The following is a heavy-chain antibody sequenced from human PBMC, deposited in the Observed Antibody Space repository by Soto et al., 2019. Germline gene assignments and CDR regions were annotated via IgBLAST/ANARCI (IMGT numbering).Heavy chain of an antibody. CDR3: ARELYCSSTSCYWYYFDY. D-gene: IGHD2-2*01. Sequence: GGSLRLSCAASGFTFSSYSMNWVRQAPGKGLEWVSSISSSSSYIYYADSVKGRFTISRDNAKNSLYLQMNSLRAEDTAVYYCARELYCSSTSCYWYYFDYWGQGTLVTVSS. J-gene: IGHJ4*02. CDR2: ISSSSSYI. CDR1: GFTFSSYS. V-gene: IGHV3-21*01.